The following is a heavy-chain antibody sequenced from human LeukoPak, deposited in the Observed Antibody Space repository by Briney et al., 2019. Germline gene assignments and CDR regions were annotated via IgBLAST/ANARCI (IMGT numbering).Heavy chain of an antibody. D-gene: IGHD2-15*01. CDR2: INPTGGST. Sequence: ASVKVSCKASGYTFPSYFMHWVRQAPGQGLEWMGIINPTGGSTTYAQKFQGRVTMTRDTSTSTVYMELSSLRSEDTAVYYCARGYCSGGSCQSLNWFDPWGQGTLVTVSS. CDR1: GYTFPSYF. J-gene: IGHJ5*02. CDR3: ARGYCSGGSCQSLNWFDP. V-gene: IGHV1-46*01.